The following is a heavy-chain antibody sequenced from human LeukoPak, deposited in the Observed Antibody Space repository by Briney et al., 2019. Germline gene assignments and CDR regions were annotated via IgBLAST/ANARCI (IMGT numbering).Heavy chain of an antibody. CDR2: IYYSGST. V-gene: IGHV4-31*03. D-gene: IGHD4-11*01. CDR1: GGSISSGGYY. CDR3: ARDRDDYSNYRTDHYYGMDV. Sequence: SETLSLTCTVSGGSISSGGYYWSWIRQHPGTGLEWIGYIYYSGSTYYNPSLKSRVTISVDTSKNQFSLKLSSVTAADTAVYYCARDRDDYSNYRTDHYYGMDVWGQGTTVTVSS. J-gene: IGHJ6*02.